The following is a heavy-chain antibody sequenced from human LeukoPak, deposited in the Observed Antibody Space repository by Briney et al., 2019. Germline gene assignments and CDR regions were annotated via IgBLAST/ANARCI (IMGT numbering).Heavy chain of an antibody. CDR1: GGSIGSYY. D-gene: IGHD2-15*01. J-gene: IGHJ4*02. CDR2: IYYSGST. Sequence: SETLSLTCTVSGGSIGSYYWSWIRQPPGKGLEWIGYIYYSGSTNYNPSLKSRVTISVDTSKNQFSLKLSSVTAADTAVYYCARQGLVAATPLDYWGQGTLVAVSS. CDR3: ARQGLVAATPLDY. V-gene: IGHV4-59*08.